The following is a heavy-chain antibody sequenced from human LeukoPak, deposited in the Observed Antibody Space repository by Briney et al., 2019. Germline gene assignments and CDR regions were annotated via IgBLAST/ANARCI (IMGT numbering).Heavy chain of an antibody. CDR2: VYYSGST. J-gene: IGHJ5*02. Sequence: PSETLSLTCAVYGGSFSGYYWSWIRQPPGKGLEWIGAVYYSGSTYYNPSLKSRVTISVDPSKKQFSLKLTSVTAADTAVYYCAREIAAWGQGTLVTVSS. CDR1: GGSFSGYY. D-gene: IGHD6-13*01. V-gene: IGHV4-34*01. CDR3: AREIAA.